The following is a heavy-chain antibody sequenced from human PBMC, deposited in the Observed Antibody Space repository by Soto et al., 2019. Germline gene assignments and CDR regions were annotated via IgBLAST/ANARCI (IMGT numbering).Heavy chain of an antibody. CDR2: IYSDGTT. V-gene: IGHV3-53*01. CDR1: GFTANNNH. D-gene: IGHD3-16*01. CDR3: AKDPVFSPY. J-gene: IGHJ4*02. Sequence: HPGGSLRLSCAASGFTANNNHMSWVHQAPGKGLEWLSIIYSDGTTYYADSVKGRFTISRDNSKNTLYLQMNSLRAEDTAVYYCAKDPVFSPYWGQGTLVTVSS.